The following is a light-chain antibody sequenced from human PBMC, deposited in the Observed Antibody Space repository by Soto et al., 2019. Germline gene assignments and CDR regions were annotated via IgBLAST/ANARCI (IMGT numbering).Light chain of an antibody. CDR1: SSDIGDYYY. J-gene: IGLJ1*01. CDR2: DVS. Sequence: QSALTQPASVSGSPGQSITISCTGTSSDIGDYYYVSWYQQHPGKAPKLMIYDVSYRPSGVSSRFSGYKSGSTASLTISGLQAEDEADYYCTSFTSNSTPYVFGSGTKLTVL. V-gene: IGLV2-14*03. CDR3: TSFTSNSTPYV.